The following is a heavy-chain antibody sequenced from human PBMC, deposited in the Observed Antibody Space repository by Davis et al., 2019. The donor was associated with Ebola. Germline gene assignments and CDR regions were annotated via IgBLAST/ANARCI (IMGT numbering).Heavy chain of an antibody. CDR1: GESFSGYY. CDR2: INHSGSI. CDR3: ARGTMYSSGWYFDF. Sequence: ETLSLTCAVYGESFSGYYWSWIRQPPGGGLEWIGEINHSGSINYNPSLKSRVTISADRSKNQFSLKLSSVTAADTAVYYCARGTMYSSGWYFDFWGQGTLVTVSS. D-gene: IGHD6-19*01. V-gene: IGHV4-34*01. J-gene: IGHJ4*02.